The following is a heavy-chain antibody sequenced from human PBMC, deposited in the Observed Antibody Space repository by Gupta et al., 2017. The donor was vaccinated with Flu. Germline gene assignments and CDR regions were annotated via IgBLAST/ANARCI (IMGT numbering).Heavy chain of an antibody. J-gene: IGHJ6*02. CDR2: IYSGGGT. CDR1: GFTVNSNY. CDR3: ARDRSSPGGWDRFYHGTDV. Sequence: EVQLAESGGGLVQPGGSLRLSCVASGFTVNSNYMSWVRQAPGKGLEWVSGIYSGGGTYYEDSVEGRFTISRDNSQNTLYLQMNSLKPEDTAVYYCARDRSSPGGWDRFYHGTDVWGQGTTVTVSS. D-gene: IGHD6-13*01. V-gene: IGHV3-66*02.